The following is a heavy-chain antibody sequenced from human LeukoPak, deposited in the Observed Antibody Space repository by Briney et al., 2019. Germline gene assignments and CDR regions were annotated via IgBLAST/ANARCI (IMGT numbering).Heavy chain of an antibody. J-gene: IGHJ4*02. V-gene: IGHV1-69*05. Sequence: SVKVSCKASGGTFSSYAISWVRQAPGQGLEWMGGIIPIFGTANYAQKFQGRVTITTDESTSTAYMELSSLRSEDTAVYYCARGAESREDYDYVWGSPLDYWGQGTLVTVSS. CDR1: GGTFSSYA. D-gene: IGHD3-16*01. CDR3: ARGAESREDYDYVWGSPLDY. CDR2: IIPIFGTA.